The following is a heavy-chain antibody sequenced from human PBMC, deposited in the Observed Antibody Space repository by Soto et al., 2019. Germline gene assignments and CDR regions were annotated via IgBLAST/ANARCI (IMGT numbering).Heavy chain of an antibody. CDR1: GCTFSSYA. J-gene: IGHJ3*02. Sequence: ASVKVSCKASGCTFSSYAISWVRQAPGQGLEWMGGIIPIFGTANYAQKFQGRVTITADESTSTAYMELSSLRSEDTAVYYCARKIAAAGTFDAFDIWGQGTMVTVS. CDR2: IIPIFGTA. V-gene: IGHV1-69*13. D-gene: IGHD6-13*01. CDR3: ARKIAAAGTFDAFDI.